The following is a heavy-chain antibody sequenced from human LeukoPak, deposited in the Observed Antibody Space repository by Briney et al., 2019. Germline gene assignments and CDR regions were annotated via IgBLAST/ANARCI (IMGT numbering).Heavy chain of an antibody. J-gene: IGHJ5*02. CDR3: ARDHHWFDP. CDR1: GGSISSSSYY. V-gene: IGHV4-39*07. Sequence: SETLSLTCTVSGGSISSSSYYWGWIRQPPGKGLEWIGSIYYSGSTYYNPSLKSRVTISVDTSKNQFSLKLSSVTAADTAVYYCARDHHWFDPWGQGTLVTVSS. CDR2: IYYSGST.